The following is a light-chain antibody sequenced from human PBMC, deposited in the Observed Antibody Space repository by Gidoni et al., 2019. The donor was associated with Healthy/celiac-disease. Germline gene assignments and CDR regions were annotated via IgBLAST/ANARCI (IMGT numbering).Light chain of an antibody. J-gene: IGLJ1*01. CDR2: EVT. CDR1: SSDVGGYNY. CDR3: NSYTTSSKYV. V-gene: IGLV2-14*01. Sequence: QSALTQPASVSGSPGQSITISCTGTSSDVGGYNYVSWYQQHPGKAPKLMIYEVTNRPSGVSNRFSGSKSGNTASLTISGLQAEDEADYYCNSYTTSSKYVFGTGTKVTVL.